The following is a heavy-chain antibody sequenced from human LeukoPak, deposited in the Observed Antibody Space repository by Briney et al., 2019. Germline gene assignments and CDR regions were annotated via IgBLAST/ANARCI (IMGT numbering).Heavy chain of an antibody. CDR3: ASRMGTTSQYTFDI. Sequence: SETLSLTCAVYGGSFSGYYWSWIRQPPGKGLEWIGEINHSGSTNYNPSLKSRVTISVDTSKNQFSLTLTSVTAADSAVYYCASRMGTTSQYTFDIWGRGTMVTVSS. D-gene: IGHD1-26*01. CDR1: GGSFSGYY. V-gene: IGHV4-34*01. J-gene: IGHJ3*02. CDR2: INHSGST.